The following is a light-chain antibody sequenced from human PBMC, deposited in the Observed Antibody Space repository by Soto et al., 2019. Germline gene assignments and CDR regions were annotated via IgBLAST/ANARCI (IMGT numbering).Light chain of an antibody. Sequence: EIVLTQSPGTLSLSPGERATLSCRASQSVTSNYLAWYQHKPGQAPRLLIYVASSRATGIPERFSGSGSGTDFTLTISRLEPEDFAVYYCHQYYSAPHTFGQGTKLEIK. CDR3: HQYYSAPHT. J-gene: IGKJ2*01. CDR2: VAS. V-gene: IGKV3-20*01. CDR1: QSVTSNY.